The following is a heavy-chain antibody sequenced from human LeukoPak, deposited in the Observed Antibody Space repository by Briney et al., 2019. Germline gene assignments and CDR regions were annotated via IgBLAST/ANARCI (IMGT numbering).Heavy chain of an antibody. V-gene: IGHV4-59*01. CDR2: IYYSGST. CDR1: GGSISSYY. CDR3: ARQVATVTTSWFDP. D-gene: IGHD4-17*01. J-gene: IGHJ5*02. Sequence: KPSETLSLTCTVSGGSISSYYWSWIRQPPGKGLEWIGYIYYSGSTNYNPSLKSRVTISVDTSKNQFSLKLSSVTAADTAVYYCARQVATVTTSWFDPWGQGTLVTVSS.